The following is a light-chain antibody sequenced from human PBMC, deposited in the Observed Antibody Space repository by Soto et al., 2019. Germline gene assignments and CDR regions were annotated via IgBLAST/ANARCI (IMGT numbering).Light chain of an antibody. CDR1: SSDVGGYEY. J-gene: IGLJ1*01. Sequence: QSALTQPRSVSGSPGQSVTISCTGTSSDVGGYEYVSWYQQHPGKAPKLMIYDVSKRPSGVPDRFPGSRSGNTASLTISGLQTEDEADYYCCSYAGSPFYVFGFGTKLTVL. CDR3: CSYAGSPFYV. V-gene: IGLV2-11*01. CDR2: DVS.